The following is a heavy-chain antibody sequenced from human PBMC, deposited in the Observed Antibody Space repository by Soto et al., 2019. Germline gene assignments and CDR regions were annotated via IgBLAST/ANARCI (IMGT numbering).Heavy chain of an antibody. J-gene: IGHJ6*02. CDR1: GGSLSGYY. CDR2: INENEKT. Sequence: NPSETLSLTCGVSGGSLSGYYWSWIRQSPGKGLEWIGEINENEKTNHNPSLLSRVTISVDTSKNQFSLMMIFVTAADTAVYYCARAQTDWSGYYKGYHYYYGMDVWGPGTTVTVSS. CDR3: ARAQTDWSGYYKGYHYYYGMDV. V-gene: IGHV4-34*01. D-gene: IGHD3-3*01.